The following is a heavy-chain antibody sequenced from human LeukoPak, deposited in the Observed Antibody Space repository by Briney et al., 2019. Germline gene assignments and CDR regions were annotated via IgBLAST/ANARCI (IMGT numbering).Heavy chain of an antibody. CDR3: AKDREPGHNDMDV. CDR2: IGTVGDT. Sequence: PGGSLRLSCAASGFTFSSYVMTWGRQAPGKGLEWVATIGTVGDTYHADSVKGRFTISRDDSKNTLYLQMNSLRAEDTALYYCAKDREPGHNDMDVWGQGTTATVSS. D-gene: IGHD1-26*01. J-gene: IGHJ6*02. V-gene: IGHV3-23*01. CDR1: GFTFSSYV.